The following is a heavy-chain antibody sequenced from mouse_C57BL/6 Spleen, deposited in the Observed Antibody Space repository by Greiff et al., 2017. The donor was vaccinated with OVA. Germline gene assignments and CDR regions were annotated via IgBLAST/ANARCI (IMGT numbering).Heavy chain of an antibody. CDR3: ASLDSSGYLFAY. V-gene: IGHV1-82*01. Sequence: QVQLKESGPELVKPGASVKISCKASGYAFSSSWMNWVKQRPGKGLEWIGRIYPGDGDTNYNGKFKGKATLTADKSSSTAYMQLSSLTSEDSAVYFCASLDSSGYLFAYWGQGTLVTVSA. CDR1: GYAFSSSW. J-gene: IGHJ3*01. CDR2: IYPGDGDT. D-gene: IGHD3-2*02.